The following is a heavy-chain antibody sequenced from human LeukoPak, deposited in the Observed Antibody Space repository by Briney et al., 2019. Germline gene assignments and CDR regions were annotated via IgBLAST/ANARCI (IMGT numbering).Heavy chain of an antibody. CDR1: GGSISSSSYY. J-gene: IGHJ4*02. D-gene: IGHD4-17*01. Sequence: SETLSLTCTVSGGSISSSSYYWGWIRQPPGKGLEWIGSIYYSGSTYYNPSLKSRVTISVDTSKDQFSLKLSSVTAADTAVYYCASTITVTTDYWGQGTLVTVSS. CDR3: ASTITVTTDY. V-gene: IGHV4-39*07. CDR2: IYYSGST.